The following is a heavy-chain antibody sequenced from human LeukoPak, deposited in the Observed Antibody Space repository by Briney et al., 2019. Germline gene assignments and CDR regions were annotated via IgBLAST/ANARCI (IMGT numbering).Heavy chain of an antibody. V-gene: IGHV3-74*01. CDR2: ITSDGSST. CDR3: SGGGSITLAGY. CDR1: GFTFSNSY. D-gene: IGHD3-10*01. Sequence: GGSLRLSCAASGFTFSNSYMHWVRQAPGKGLGWVSRITSDGSSTNYADSVKGRFTISRDNAKNTLFLQMNSLRAEDTAVYYCSGGGSITLAGYWGQGTLVTVSS. J-gene: IGHJ4*02.